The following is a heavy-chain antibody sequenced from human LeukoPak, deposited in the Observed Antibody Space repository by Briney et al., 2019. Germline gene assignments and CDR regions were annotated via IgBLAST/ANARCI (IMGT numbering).Heavy chain of an antibody. CDR3: ARERAKSWTTFMDV. J-gene: IGHJ6*03. CDR1: GFTFSTYN. CDR2: ITDGSTTI. Sequence: GGSLRLSCAASGFTFSTYNMNWVRQAPGKGLEWVSYITDGSTTIYYADSVKGRFTISRDNARNSVYLQMNSLRAEDTAVYYCARERAKSWTTFMDVWGKGTTVTIFS. D-gene: IGHD3/OR15-3a*01. V-gene: IGHV3-48*01.